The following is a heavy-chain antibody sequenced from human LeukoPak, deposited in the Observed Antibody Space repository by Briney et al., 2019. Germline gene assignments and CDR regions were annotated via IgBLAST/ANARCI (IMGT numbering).Heavy chain of an antibody. D-gene: IGHD3-10*01. CDR2: INPNSGGT. V-gene: IGHV1-2*02. CDR3: ARDLMVRGVIINWFDP. CDR1: GYTFTGYY. J-gene: IGHJ5*02. Sequence: ASVKVSCKASGYTFTGYYIHWVGQAPGQGPEWMGWINPNSGGTNYAQKFQGRVTMTRDTSISTAYMELSGLTSDDTAVYYCARDLMVRGVIINWFDPWGQGTLVTVSS.